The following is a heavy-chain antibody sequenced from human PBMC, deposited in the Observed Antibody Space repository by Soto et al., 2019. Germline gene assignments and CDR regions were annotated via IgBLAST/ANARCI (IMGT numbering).Heavy chain of an antibody. J-gene: IGHJ4*02. CDR2: INPSGGST. CDR3: ARDQYTARMVWGFDY. CDR1: GYTFTSYY. V-gene: IGHV1-46*03. D-gene: IGHD2-8*01. Sequence: QVQLVQSGAEVKKPGASVKVSCKASGYTFTSYYMHWVRQAPGQGLEWMGIINPSGGSTSYAQKFPGRVTMTRDTSTSTVYMELSSLRSEDTAVYYCARDQYTARMVWGFDYLGQGTLVTVSS.